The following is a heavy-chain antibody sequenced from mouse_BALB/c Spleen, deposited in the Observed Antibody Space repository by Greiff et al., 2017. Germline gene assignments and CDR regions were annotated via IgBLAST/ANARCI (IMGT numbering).Heavy chain of an antibody. CDR3: ARRGIYYYGSRGYYAMDY. CDR2: ISYSGST. V-gene: IGHV3-2*02. J-gene: IGHJ4*01. Sequence: VQLKQSGPGLVKPSQSLSLTCTVTGYSITSDYAWNWIRQFPGNKLEWMGYISYSGSTSYNPSLKSRISITRDTSKNQFFLQLNSVTTEDTATYYCARRGIYYYGSRGYYAMDYWGQGTSVTVSS. CDR1: GYSITSDYA. D-gene: IGHD1-1*01.